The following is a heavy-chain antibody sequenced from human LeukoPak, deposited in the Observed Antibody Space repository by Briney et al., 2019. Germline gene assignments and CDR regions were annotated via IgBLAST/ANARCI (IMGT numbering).Heavy chain of an antibody. V-gene: IGHV3-11*01. CDR2: ITSSGSTI. CDR1: GFTFSDYY. CDR3: ARALAPDLDFDY. J-gene: IGHJ4*02. Sequence: PGGSLRLSCAASGFTFSDYYMSWIRQAPGKGLEWVSYITSSGSTIYYADSVKGRFTISRDNAKNSLYVQMNSLRAEDAAVYYCARALAPDLDFDYWGQGTLVTVSS.